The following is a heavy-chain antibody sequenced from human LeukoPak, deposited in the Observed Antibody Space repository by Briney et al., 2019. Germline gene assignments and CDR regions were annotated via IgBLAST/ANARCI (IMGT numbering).Heavy chain of an antibody. D-gene: IGHD6-13*01. CDR1: GYTFTSYD. J-gene: IGHJ4*02. CDR2: MNPNSGNT. Sequence: ASVKVSCKASGYTFTSYDINWVRQATAQGHELMGLMNPNSGNTGYAQKFQGRVTMTRNTSISTAYMELSSLRSEDTAVYYCARVGRHRAAALYYFDYWGQGTLVTVSS. V-gene: IGHV1-8*01. CDR3: ARVGRHRAAALYYFDY.